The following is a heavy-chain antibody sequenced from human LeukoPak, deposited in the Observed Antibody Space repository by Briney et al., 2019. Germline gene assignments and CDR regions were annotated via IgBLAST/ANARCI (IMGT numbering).Heavy chain of an antibody. Sequence: PGGSLRLSCAASRFTFSSYAMHWVRQAPGKGLEWVAVISDDGSNKYYADSVKGRFTISRDNSKNTLYLQMNSLRAEDTAVYYCARLKTHCSGGSCPFDYWGQGTLLTVSS. CDR2: ISDDGSNK. CDR1: RFTFSSYA. J-gene: IGHJ4*02. D-gene: IGHD2-15*01. V-gene: IGHV3-30*04. CDR3: ARLKTHCSGGSCPFDY.